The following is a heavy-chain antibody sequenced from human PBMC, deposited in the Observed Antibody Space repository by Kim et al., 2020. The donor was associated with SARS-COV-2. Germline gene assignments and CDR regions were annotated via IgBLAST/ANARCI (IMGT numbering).Heavy chain of an antibody. D-gene: IGHD1-26*01. CDR3: ARHVPQFQWELKSGWFDP. Sequence: KSRVTISVDTSKNQFSLKLSSVTAADTAVYYCARHVPQFQWELKSGWFDPWGQGTLVTVSS. J-gene: IGHJ5*02. V-gene: IGHV4-39*01.